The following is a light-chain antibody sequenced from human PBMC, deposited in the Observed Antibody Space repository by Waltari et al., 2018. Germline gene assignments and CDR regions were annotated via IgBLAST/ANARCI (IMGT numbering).Light chain of an antibody. J-gene: IGLJ2*01. CDR3: QSYDRDLNAVL. Sequence: QSVLTQPPSVSGAPGQSVTISCTGSSSNIGAGEDVHWYQQIPGSAPNVLIYRDDNRPSGVPGRFSGSKSGTSASLSVTGLHVEDEADYFCQSYDRDLNAVLFGGGTKLTVL. CDR2: RDD. V-gene: IGLV1-40*01. CDR1: SSNIGAGED.